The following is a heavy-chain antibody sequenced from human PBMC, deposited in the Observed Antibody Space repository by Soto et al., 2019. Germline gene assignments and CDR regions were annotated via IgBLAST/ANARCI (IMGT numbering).Heavy chain of an antibody. CDR1: GDSISSSGHY. Sequence: QVQLQESGPGLVKPSQTLSFTCTVSGDSISSSGHYWSWVRQHPGKGLEWIGYISYSGNTHFNPSLKSRLTISVDTSKNHSSLKLSSVTAADPAVYYCARASTYPGMYAEVLDYWGQGSLVTVSS. CDR2: ISYSGNT. CDR3: ARASTYPGMYAEVLDY. D-gene: IGHD2-8*01. J-gene: IGHJ4*02. V-gene: IGHV4-31*03.